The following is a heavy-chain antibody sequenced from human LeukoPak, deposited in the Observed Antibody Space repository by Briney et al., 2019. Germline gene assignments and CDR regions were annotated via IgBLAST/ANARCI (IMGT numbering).Heavy chain of an antibody. Sequence: GASVKVSCKASGYTFTSYGISWVRQAPGQGLGWMGWISAYNGNTNYAQKLQGRVTMTTDTSTSTAYMELRSLRSDDTAVYYCAGDSGRYFDWLLPHPAGGYYYDMDVGGKGTTVTVSS. CDR3: AGDSGRYFDWLLPHPAGGYYYDMDV. J-gene: IGHJ6*04. D-gene: IGHD3-9*01. CDR2: ISAYNGNT. V-gene: IGHV1-18*04. CDR1: GYTFTSYG.